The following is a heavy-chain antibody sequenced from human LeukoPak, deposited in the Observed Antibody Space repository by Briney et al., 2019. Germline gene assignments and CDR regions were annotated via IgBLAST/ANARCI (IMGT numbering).Heavy chain of an antibody. D-gene: IGHD2-2*01. CDR1: GFSFSDDW. Sequence: GGSLRLSCAASGFSFSDDWMCWVRQAPGKGLQWVANINQDGSKKYYADSLKGRFTISRDNAKNSLYLQMSSLRAEDTAVYYCDRDHAYRADYWGQGTLVAVSS. CDR3: DRDHAYRADY. V-gene: IGHV3-7*01. J-gene: IGHJ4*02. CDR2: INQDGSKK.